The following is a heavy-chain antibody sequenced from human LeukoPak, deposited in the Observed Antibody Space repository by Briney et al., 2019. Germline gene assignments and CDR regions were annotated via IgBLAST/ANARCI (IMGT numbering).Heavy chain of an antibody. V-gene: IGHV3-23*01. J-gene: IGHJ4*02. D-gene: IGHD3-3*01. CDR2: ISVASNT. CDR3: GDYGVSGVRNNFY. Sequence: GGSLRLSCAASGLAFSSYAMSWVRQAPGKGLEWVSTISVASNTFYADSVKGRFTISRDNSRNTVYLQMTSLRADDTAVYYCGDYGVSGVRNNFYWGQGTLVTVSS. CDR1: GLAFSSYA.